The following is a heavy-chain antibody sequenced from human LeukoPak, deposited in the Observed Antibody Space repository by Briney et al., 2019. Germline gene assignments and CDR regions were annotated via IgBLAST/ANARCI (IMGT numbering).Heavy chain of an antibody. CDR3: AKDPQRGSPYYFDY. D-gene: IGHD1-26*01. Sequence: GGSLRLSCAASGFTFTSYAVSWVRQAPGKGLEWVSSISGSGGSTFYVDSVKGRFTISRDNTKNTLYLQMNSLRAEDTALYYCAKDPQRGSPYYFDYWGQGTLVTVSS. CDR2: ISGSGGST. CDR1: GFTFTSYA. V-gene: IGHV3-23*01. J-gene: IGHJ4*02.